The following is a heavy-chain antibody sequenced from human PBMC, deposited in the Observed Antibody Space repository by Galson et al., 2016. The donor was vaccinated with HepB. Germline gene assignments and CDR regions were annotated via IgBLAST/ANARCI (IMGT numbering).Heavy chain of an antibody. J-gene: IGHJ4*02. CDR1: GGSISNYY. Sequence: ETLSLTCSVSGGSISNYYCSWIRQSPGKGLEWIGYVPYSGSAKYNPSLKSRATISVDTSNHQFSLRLSSVTVADTAVYYCAGGWQFDYCGQGTLVTVAS. D-gene: IGHD6-19*01. V-gene: IGHV4-59*08. CDR2: VPYSGSA. CDR3: AGGWQFDY.